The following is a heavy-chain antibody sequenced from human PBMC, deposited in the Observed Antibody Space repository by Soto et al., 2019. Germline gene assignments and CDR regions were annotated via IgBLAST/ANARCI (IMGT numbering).Heavy chain of an antibody. V-gene: IGHV1-69*01. CDR2: IIPILGTA. D-gene: IGHD6-6*01. Sequence: QVQLVQSGAEVKKPGSSVKVSCKASGGTFSSYAISWVRQAPGQGLEWMGGIIPILGTANYAQKFQGRVTITADESTSTAYMELSSLRSEDTAVYYCAGSRGIAARPAPGDYWVQGTLDTVSS. J-gene: IGHJ4*02. CDR3: AGSRGIAARPAPGDY. CDR1: GGTFSSYA.